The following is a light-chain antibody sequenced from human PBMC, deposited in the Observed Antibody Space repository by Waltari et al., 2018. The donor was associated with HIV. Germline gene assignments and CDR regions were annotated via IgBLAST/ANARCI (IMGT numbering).Light chain of an antibody. Sequence: DIVMTQTPLSLSVTPGQPASISCKSSQSLLHSDGKTYLYWYLQKPGQPPQLLIYEVSNRFSGVPDRFSGSGSGTDYTLTISSLQPEDFATYYCQQYYSTPGTFGQGTKVEIK. J-gene: IGKJ1*01. CDR3: QQYYSTPGT. CDR1: QSLLHSDGKTY. CDR2: EVS. V-gene: IGKV2D-29*01.